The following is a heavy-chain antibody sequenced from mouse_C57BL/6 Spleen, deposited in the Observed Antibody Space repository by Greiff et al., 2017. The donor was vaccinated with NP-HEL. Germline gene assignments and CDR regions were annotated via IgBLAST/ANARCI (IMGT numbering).Heavy chain of an antibody. CDR3: ARQYYYGAYFDY. CDR1: GYTFTSYW. J-gene: IGHJ2*01. Sequence: QVQLQQPGAELVKPGASVKLSCKASGYTFTSYWMHWVKQRPGQGLEWIGMIHPNSGSTNYNEKFKSKATLTVDKSSSTAYMQLSSLTSEDSAVYYCARQYYYGAYFDYWGQGTTLTVSS. V-gene: IGHV1-64*01. D-gene: IGHD1-1*01. CDR2: IHPNSGST.